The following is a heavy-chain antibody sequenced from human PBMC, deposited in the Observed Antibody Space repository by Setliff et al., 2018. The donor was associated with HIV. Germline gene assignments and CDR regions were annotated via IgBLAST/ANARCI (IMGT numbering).Heavy chain of an antibody. J-gene: IGHJ5*02. V-gene: IGHV4-61*09. D-gene: IGHD4-17*01. CDR1: GGSISSGSYY. CDR2: IYTTGST. Sequence: SETLSLTCTVSGGSISSGSYYWTWIRQPAGKGLEWIGQIYTTGSTKYNPSLKSRVTMSVDTSKNRFSLNLSSVTAADTAVYYCTRAWDSTVTTPFNWFDPWGQGTLVTVSS. CDR3: TRAWDSTVTTPFNWFDP.